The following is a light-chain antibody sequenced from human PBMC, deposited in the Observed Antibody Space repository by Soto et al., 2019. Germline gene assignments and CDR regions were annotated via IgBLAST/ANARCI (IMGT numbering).Light chain of an antibody. CDR3: QQYSSYSYT. CDR2: KAS. Sequence: DIPMTQSPSTLSASVGDRVTITCRASQSVRNWLAWYQKRPGKAPKLLIYKASTLEAGVPARFSGSGSGTEFTITINSLQPDDFATYYCQQYSSYSYTFGQGTKLDIK. V-gene: IGKV1-5*03. CDR1: QSVRNW. J-gene: IGKJ2*01.